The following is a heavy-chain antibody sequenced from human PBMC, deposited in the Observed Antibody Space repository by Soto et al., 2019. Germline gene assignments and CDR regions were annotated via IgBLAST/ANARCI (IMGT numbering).Heavy chain of an antibody. CDR3: ARSLYYDFWTGYFFGF. Sequence: SGPTLVNPTQTLTLTCTLSGFSLTTRSMCVSWIRQSPGKALEWLALIDWDGDTYYSTSLKTRLTISRDTSTNQVVLTMTNLDPADTATYFCARSLYYDFWTGYFFGFWGQGALVTVSS. J-gene: IGHJ4*02. V-gene: IGHV2-70*01. CDR1: GFSLTTRSMC. CDR2: IDWDGDT. D-gene: IGHD3-3*01.